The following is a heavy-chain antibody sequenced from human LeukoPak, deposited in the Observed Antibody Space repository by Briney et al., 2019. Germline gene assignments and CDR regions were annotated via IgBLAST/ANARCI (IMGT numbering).Heavy chain of an antibody. Sequence: SETLSLTCTVSGASLSSGGYYWSWLRQPAGKGLEWIGRIYTGGSTNYSPSLKSRVTISLDTSKNQFSLKLTSVTAADMAVYYCARTSTVTTAFDTWGQGTLVTVSS. CDR2: IYTGGST. CDR3: ARTSTVTTAFDT. V-gene: IGHV4-61*02. J-gene: IGHJ5*02. D-gene: IGHD4-11*01. CDR1: GASLSSGGYY.